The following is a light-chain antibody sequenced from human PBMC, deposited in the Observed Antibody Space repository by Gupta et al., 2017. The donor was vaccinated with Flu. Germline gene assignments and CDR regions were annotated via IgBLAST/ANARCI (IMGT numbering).Light chain of an antibody. CDR2: DVS. CDR3: CSYAGSYLWV. Sequence: QSALTQPRSVSGSTGQSVTISCTGTSSDVGGYNYVSWYQQHPGKAPKLMIYDVSKRPSGVPDRFSGSKSGNTASLTISGLQAEDEADYYCCSYAGSYLWVFGGGTKLTVL. CDR1: SSDVGGYNY. J-gene: IGLJ3*02. V-gene: IGLV2-11*01.